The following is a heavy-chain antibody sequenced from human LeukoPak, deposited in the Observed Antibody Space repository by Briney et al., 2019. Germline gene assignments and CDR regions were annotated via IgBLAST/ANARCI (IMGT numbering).Heavy chain of an antibody. CDR2: ISSSGSTI. J-gene: IGHJ3*02. CDR3: ARDRWELLAFDI. V-gene: IGHV3-48*03. Sequence: PGGSLRLSCAASGFTFSSYEMNWVRQAPGKGLEWVSYISSSGSTIYYADSVKGRFTISRDNAKNSLYLQMNSLRAEDTAVYYCARDRWELLAFDIWGQGTMVTVSS. D-gene: IGHD1-26*01. CDR1: GFTFSSYE.